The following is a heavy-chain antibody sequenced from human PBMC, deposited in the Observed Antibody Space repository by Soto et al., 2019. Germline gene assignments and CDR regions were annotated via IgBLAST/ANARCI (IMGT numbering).Heavy chain of an antibody. CDR3: SRDGYKLGGDGRFDP. D-gene: IGHD5-18*01. J-gene: IGHJ5*02. CDR2: IYGAGST. Sequence: SGTLSLTCAVSVGSFTSNVWWCGGRAPPGQGLGWTGEIYGAGSTNYTPSLKSRVTISLDKSENQFSLKVTSLTAADTAVYYCSRDGYKLGGDGRFDPWGQGTLVTVSS. V-gene: IGHV4-4*02. CDR1: VGSFTSNVW.